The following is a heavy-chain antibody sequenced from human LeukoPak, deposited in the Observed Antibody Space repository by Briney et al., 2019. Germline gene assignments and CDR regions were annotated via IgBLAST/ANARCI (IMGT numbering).Heavy chain of an antibody. J-gene: IGHJ4*02. D-gene: IGHD3-9*01. V-gene: IGHV3-48*01. CDR2: ISSSSSTI. CDR1: GFTFSSYS. CDR3: ANLGMVYNILAGFRRPQTDDY. Sequence: GGSLRLSCAASGFTFSSYSMNWVRQAPGKGLEWVSYISSSSSTIYYADSVKGRFTISRDNAKNSLYLQMNSLRAEDTAVYYCANLGMVYNILAGFRRPQTDDYWGQGTLVTVSS.